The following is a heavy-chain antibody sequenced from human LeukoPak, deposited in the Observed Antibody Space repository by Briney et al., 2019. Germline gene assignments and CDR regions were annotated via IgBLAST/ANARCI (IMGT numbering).Heavy chain of an antibody. Sequence: GGSLRLSCAASGFTVSSNYMSWVRQAPGKGLEWVSVIYSGGSTYYADSVKGRFTISRDNSKNTLYLQMNSLRAEDTAVYYCAKDFYSSGWYYFDSWGQGTLVTVSS. CDR1: GFTVSSNY. CDR3: AKDFYSSGWYYFDS. V-gene: IGHV3-53*05. J-gene: IGHJ4*02. D-gene: IGHD6-19*01. CDR2: IYSGGST.